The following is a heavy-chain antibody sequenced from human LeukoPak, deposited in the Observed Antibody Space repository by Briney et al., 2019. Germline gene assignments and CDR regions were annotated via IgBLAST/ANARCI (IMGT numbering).Heavy chain of an antibody. CDR1: GYTFTSYD. Sequence: GASVKVSCKASGYTFTSYDINWVRQATGQGLEWMGWMNPNSGNTGYAQKFHGRVTMTRNTSISTAYMELSRLRSDDTAVYYCARVNFWSGYYTPEWGDYYYYGMDVWGQGTTVTVSS. J-gene: IGHJ6*02. D-gene: IGHD3-3*01. CDR2: MNPNSGNT. V-gene: IGHV1-8*01. CDR3: ARVNFWSGYYTPEWGDYYYYGMDV.